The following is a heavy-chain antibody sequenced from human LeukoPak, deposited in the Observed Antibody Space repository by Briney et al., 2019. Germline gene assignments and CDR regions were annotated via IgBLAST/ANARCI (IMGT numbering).Heavy chain of an antibody. D-gene: IGHD3-9*01. J-gene: IGHJ6*03. V-gene: IGHV3-23*01. CDR3: ARGDVLRYFDWLNMDV. CDR1: GFTFSSYG. CDR2: ISGSGGST. Sequence: GGSLRLSCAASGFTFSSYGMSWVRQAPGKGLEWVSAISGSGGSTYYADSAKGRFTISRDNSKNTLYLQMNSLRAEDTAVYYCARGDVLRYFDWLNMDVWGKGTTVTISS.